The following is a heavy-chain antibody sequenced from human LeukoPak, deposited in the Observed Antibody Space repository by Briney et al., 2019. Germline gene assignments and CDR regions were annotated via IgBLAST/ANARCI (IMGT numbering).Heavy chain of an antibody. CDR2: ISYDGSNK. V-gene: IGHV3-30*04. CDR1: GFTFSSYA. Sequence: GRSLRLSCAGSGFTFSSYAMHWVRQAPGKGLEWVAVISYDGSNKYYADSVKGRFTFSRDNSKNTLDLQMNSLRAEDTAVYYCARAYFYDSSGYYSGYWYFDLWGRGTPVTVSS. D-gene: IGHD3-22*01. J-gene: IGHJ2*01. CDR3: ARAYFYDSSGYYSGYWYFDL.